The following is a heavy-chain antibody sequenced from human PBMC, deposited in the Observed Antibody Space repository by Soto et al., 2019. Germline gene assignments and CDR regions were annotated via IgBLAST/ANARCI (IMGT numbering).Heavy chain of an antibody. V-gene: IGHV3-7*03. D-gene: IGHD2-15*01. CDR3: ARGISVEEAAIMGCYFDY. CDR2: INQDAGGK. J-gene: IGHJ4*02. Sequence: LRLSCAASGFTFSRHWMAWVRQAPGKGLEWVANINQDAGGKWYVDSVRGRFTVSRDNAKNSLYLQMNNLRDEDTAVYYCARGISVEEAAIMGCYFDYWGQGILVTVSS. CDR1: GFTFSRHW.